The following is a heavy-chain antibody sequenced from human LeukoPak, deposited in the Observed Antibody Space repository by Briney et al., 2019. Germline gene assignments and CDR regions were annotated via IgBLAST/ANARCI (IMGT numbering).Heavy chain of an antibody. CDR3: ARYKRGVAGTFDY. J-gene: IGHJ4*02. CDR2: INHSGST. CDR1: GGSFSGYY. D-gene: IGHD6-19*01. Sequence: SETLSLTCAVYGGSFSGYYWSWIRQPPGKGLEWIGEINHSGSTNYNPSLKSRVTISVDTSKNQFSLKLSSVTAADTAVYYCARYKRGVAGTFDYWGQGTLVTVSS. V-gene: IGHV4-34*01.